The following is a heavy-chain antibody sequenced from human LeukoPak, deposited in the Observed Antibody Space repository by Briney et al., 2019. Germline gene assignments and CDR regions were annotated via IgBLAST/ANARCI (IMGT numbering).Heavy chain of an antibody. D-gene: IGHD3-3*01. CDR3: ARQGGITVFGVAQPGGAFDI. V-gene: IGHV1-69*13. J-gene: IGHJ3*02. Sequence: GASVKVSCKASGGTFSSYAISWVRQAPGQGLEWMGGIIPIFGTANYAQKFQGRVTITADESTSTAYMELSSLRSEVTAVYYCARQGGITVFGVAQPGGAFDIWGQGTMVTVSS. CDR2: IIPIFGTA. CDR1: GGTFSSYA.